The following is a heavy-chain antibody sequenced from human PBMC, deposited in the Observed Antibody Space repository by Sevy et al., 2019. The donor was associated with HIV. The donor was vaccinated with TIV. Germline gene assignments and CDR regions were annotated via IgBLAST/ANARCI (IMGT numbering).Heavy chain of an antibody. CDR2: ISYDGSNK. J-gene: IGHJ4*02. CDR3: ARGAPHKYYYDSSGYSGKGNFDY. Sequence: GGSLRLSCAASGFTFSSYAMHWVRQAPGKGLKWVAVISYDGSNKYYADSVKGRFTISRDNSKNTLYLQMNSLRAEDTAVYYCARGAPHKYYYDSSGYSGKGNFDYWGQRTLVTVSS. D-gene: IGHD3-22*01. V-gene: IGHV3-30-3*01. CDR1: GFTFSSYA.